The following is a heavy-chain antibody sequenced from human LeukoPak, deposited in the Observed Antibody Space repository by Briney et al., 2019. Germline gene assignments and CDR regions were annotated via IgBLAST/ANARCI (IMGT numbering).Heavy chain of an antibody. CDR2: IYYSGST. J-gene: IGHJ5*02. CDR1: GGSISSYY. Sequence: SETLSLTCTVSGGSISSYYWSWIRQPPGKGLEWIGYIYYSGSTNYNPSLKSRVTISVDTSKNQFSLELSSVTAADTAVYYCAREIRYFDWLNWFDPWGQGTLVTVSS. CDR3: AREIRYFDWLNWFDP. V-gene: IGHV4-59*01. D-gene: IGHD3-9*01.